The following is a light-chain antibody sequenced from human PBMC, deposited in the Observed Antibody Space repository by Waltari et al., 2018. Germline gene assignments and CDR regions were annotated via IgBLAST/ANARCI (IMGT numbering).Light chain of an antibody. Sequence: QSVLTQPPSASGTPGQRVTISCSGRSSNIGSNTVNWYQQLLGTAPKLLIYSNNQRPSGVPDRFSGSKSGTSASLAISGLQSEDEADYYCAAWDDSLNGRGVFGGGTKLTVL. CDR3: AAWDDSLNGRGV. J-gene: IGLJ3*02. V-gene: IGLV1-44*01. CDR1: SSNIGSNT. CDR2: SNN.